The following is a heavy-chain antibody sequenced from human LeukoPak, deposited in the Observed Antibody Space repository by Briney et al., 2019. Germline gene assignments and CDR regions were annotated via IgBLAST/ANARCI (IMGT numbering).Heavy chain of an antibody. CDR1: GYTFTSYD. CDR3: ARSAYVYYYGSGSYSPPDY. V-gene: IGHV1-8*01. D-gene: IGHD3-10*01. J-gene: IGHJ4*02. CDR2: MNPNSGNT. Sequence: GASVKVSCKASGYTFTSYDINWVRQATGQGLEWMGWMNPNSGNTGYAQKFQGRVTMTRNTSISTAYMELSSLRSEDTAVYYCARSAYVYYYGSGSYSPPDYWGQGTLVTVSS.